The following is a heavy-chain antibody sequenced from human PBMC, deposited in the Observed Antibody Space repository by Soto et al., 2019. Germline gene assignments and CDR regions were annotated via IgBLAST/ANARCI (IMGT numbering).Heavy chain of an antibody. CDR3: ARDPHYYGSGSYFPFDY. Sequence: ASVKVSCKASGYTFTSYGISWVRQAPGQGLEWMGWISAYNGNTNYAQKLQGRVTMTTDTSTSTAYMELRSLRSDDTAVYYCARDPHYYGSGSYFPFDYWGQGTLVTVSS. D-gene: IGHD3-10*01. J-gene: IGHJ4*02. V-gene: IGHV1-18*01. CDR2: ISAYNGNT. CDR1: GYTFTSYG.